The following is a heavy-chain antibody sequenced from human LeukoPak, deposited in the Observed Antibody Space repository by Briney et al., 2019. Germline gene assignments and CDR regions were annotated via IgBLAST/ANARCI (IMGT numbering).Heavy chain of an antibody. V-gene: IGHV3-21*01. CDR1: GFTFSSYS. J-gene: IGHJ3*02. CDR3: ARDMRGQWLDLKAFDI. D-gene: IGHD6-19*01. CDR2: ISSSSSYI. Sequence: PGGSLRLSCAASGFTFSSYSMNWVRQAPGKGLEWVSSISSSSSYIYYADSVKGRFTISRDNAKNSLYLQINSLRAEDTAVYYCARDMRGQWLDLKAFDIWGQGTMVTVSS.